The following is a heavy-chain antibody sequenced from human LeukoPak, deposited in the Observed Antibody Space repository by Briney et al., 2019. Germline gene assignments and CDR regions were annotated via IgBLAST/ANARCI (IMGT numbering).Heavy chain of an antibody. CDR2: IYPGDSDT. D-gene: IGHD3-22*01. Sequence: GESLKISCKGSGYSFTSYWIGWVRQMPGKGLEWMGSIYPGDSDTRYSPSFQGQVTISADKSISTAYLQWSSLKASDTAMYYCARQARTYYYDSSGYYRPPLYFDYWGQGTLVTVSS. CDR1: GYSFTSYW. J-gene: IGHJ4*02. V-gene: IGHV5-51*01. CDR3: ARQARTYYYDSSGYYRPPLYFDY.